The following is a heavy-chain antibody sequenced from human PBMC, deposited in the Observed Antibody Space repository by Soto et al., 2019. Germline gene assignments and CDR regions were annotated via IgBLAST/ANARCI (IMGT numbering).Heavy chain of an antibody. V-gene: IGHV3-23*01. CDR1: GFTVRDYG. D-gene: IGHD2-15*01. J-gene: IGHJ3*02. CDR2: ISGAGANT. Sequence: PGGSLRLSCAASGFTVRDYGMSWVRQAPGKGLEWVSGISGAGANTYYAYSVQGRFTVSRDTSKNTVYLQMNSLRAEDTAVYFCAKDRDVVVVIDATATGAFDIWGQGTMVTVSS. CDR3: AKDRDVVVVIDATATGAFDI.